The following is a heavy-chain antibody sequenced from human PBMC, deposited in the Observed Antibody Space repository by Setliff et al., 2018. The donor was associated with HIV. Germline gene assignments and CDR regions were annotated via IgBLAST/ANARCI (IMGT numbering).Heavy chain of an antibody. J-gene: IGHJ4*02. CDR1: GFTFSSFA. Sequence: GSLRLSCAASGFTFSSFAMTWVRQAPGKGLEWVASISSSGSYIHYADSVKGRFTISRDNAKNSQYLLMTGLRAEDTAVYYCVRDLPPDYWGQGTLVTVSS. V-gene: IGHV3-21*04. CDR2: ISSSGSYI. CDR3: VRDLPPDY.